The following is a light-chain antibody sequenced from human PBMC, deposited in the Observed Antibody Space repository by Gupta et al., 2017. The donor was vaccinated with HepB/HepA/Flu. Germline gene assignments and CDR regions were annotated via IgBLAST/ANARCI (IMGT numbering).Light chain of an antibody. V-gene: IGKV1-5*03. J-gene: IGKJ3*01. CDR3: QQYSSLPFT. Sequence: DIQMTQSPSTLSASVGDRVTISCRASQSISTWLAWYQQRPGKAPKLLIYKTSSLESGVPSRFSGSGSGTEFTLTISSLQPDDFASYYCQQYSSLPFTFGPGTKVDIK. CDR2: KTS. CDR1: QSISTW.